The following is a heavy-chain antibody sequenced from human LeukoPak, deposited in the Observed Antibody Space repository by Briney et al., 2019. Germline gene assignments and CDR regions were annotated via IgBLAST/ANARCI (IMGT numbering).Heavy chain of an antibody. CDR1: GFTFSNYW. Sequence: GGSLRLSCAASGFTFSNYWMHWVRQAPGKGLVWVSRINSDGSSTDFADSVKGRFTISRDNAKNSLFLQMNSLRAEDTAVYFCARMFEFWGQGTLVTVSS. J-gene: IGHJ4*02. CDR3: ARMFEF. CDR2: INSDGSST. V-gene: IGHV3-74*01.